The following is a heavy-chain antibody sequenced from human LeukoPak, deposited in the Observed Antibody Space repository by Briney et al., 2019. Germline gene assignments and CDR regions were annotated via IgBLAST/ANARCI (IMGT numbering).Heavy chain of an antibody. V-gene: IGHV3-7*01. D-gene: IGHD3-9*01. J-gene: IGHJ6*03. CDR1: GFNFSSYG. Sequence: GGSLRLSCAASGFNFSSYGMHWIRQAPGKGLEWVANIKQDGSEKYYVDSVKGRFTISRDNAKNSLYLQMNSLRAEDTAVYYCARQLRYFDWLTRDDYYYYMDVWGKGTTVTVSS. CDR2: IKQDGSEK. CDR3: ARQLRYFDWLTRDDYYYYMDV.